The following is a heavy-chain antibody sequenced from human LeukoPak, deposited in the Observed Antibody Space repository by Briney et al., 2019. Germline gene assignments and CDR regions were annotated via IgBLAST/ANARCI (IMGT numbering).Heavy chain of an antibody. CDR2: IYYSGNT. J-gene: IGHJ4*02. Sequence: SETLSLTCTVSGGSISGSSYYWGWIRQPPGKELEYTGSIYYSGNTYYNPSLESRVTISVDTSKNQFSLNLSSVTAADTAVYYCARPGYSNSIDYWGQGTLVTVSS. V-gene: IGHV4-39*01. CDR1: GGSISGSSYY. D-gene: IGHD4-11*01. CDR3: ARPGYSNSIDY.